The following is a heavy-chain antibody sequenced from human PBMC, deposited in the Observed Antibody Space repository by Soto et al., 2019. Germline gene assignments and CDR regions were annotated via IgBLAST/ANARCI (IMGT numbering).Heavy chain of an antibody. V-gene: IGHV1-2*02. CDR3: ARGPLPWFSSSTYDFDY. CDR1: GYTFTGYY. J-gene: IGHJ4*02. Sequence: ASVKVSCKASGYTFTGYYMHWVRQAPAKGLEWMGWINPNSGGTNYAQKFQGRVTMTRDTPISTAYMELSRLTSDDTAVYYCARGPLPWFSSSTYDFDYWGQGTLVTVSS. CDR2: INPNSGGT. D-gene: IGHD6-6*01.